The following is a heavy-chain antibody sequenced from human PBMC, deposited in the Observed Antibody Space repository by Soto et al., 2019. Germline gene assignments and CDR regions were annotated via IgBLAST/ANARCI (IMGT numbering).Heavy chain of an antibody. D-gene: IGHD3-22*01. CDR3: ATRYYDSSGYYSPFDY. CDR1: GYTFTSYG. CDR2: FDPEDGET. V-gene: IGHV1-24*01. Sequence: ASVKVSCKASGYTFTSYGISWVRQAPGKGLEWMGGFDPEDGETIYAQKFQGRVTMTEDTSTDTAYMELSSLRSEDTAVYYCATRYYDSSGYYSPFDYWGQGTLVTVSS. J-gene: IGHJ4*02.